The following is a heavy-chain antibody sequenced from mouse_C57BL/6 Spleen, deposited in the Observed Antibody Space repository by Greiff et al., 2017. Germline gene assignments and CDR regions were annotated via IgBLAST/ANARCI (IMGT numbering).Heavy chain of an antibody. CDR2: IDPSSGGT. D-gene: IGHD1-1*01. CDR1: GYTFTSYW. J-gene: IGHJ2*01. Sequence: VQLQQSGAELVKPGASVKLSCKTSGYTFTSYWMHWVKQRPGRGLEWIGRIDPSSGGTKYNEKFKGKATLTVDKPSSTAYMQLSSLTSEDSAVYYCARNIYGNGFFDYWGQGTTLTVSS. CDR3: ARNIYGNGFFDY. V-gene: IGHV1-72*01.